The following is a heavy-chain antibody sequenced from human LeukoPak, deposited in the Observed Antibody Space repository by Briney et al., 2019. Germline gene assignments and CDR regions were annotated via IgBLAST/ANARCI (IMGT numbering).Heavy chain of an antibody. Sequence: GASVKVSCKASGYTFTSYYMHWVRQAPGQGLEWMGIINPSGGSTSYAQKFQGRVTMTRDTSTSTVYMELSSLRSEDTAVYYCARSSPYYDFWSGYYSRAAFDIWGQGTMVTVSS. D-gene: IGHD3-3*01. V-gene: IGHV1-46*01. J-gene: IGHJ3*02. CDR2: INPSGGST. CDR3: ARSSPYYDFWSGYYSRAAFDI. CDR1: GYTFTSYY.